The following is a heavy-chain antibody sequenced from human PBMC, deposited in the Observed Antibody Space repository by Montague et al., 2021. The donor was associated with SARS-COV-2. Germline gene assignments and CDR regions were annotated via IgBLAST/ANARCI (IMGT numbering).Heavy chain of an antibody. CDR3: ARGGAIRFEILSGRRHYCDGMDV. CDR1: GGSISSSSYY. CDR2: IYYSGSI. J-gene: IGHJ6*02. V-gene: IGHV4-39*07. D-gene: IGHD3-9*01. Sequence: SETLSLTCTVSGGSISSSSYYWVWIRQPPGQGLEWIGSIYYSGSIYYNPSLKSRVTIAVDTSKNPFSLKLSSVTAADTAVYYCARGGAIRFEILSGRRHYCDGMDVWGQGTTVTVSS.